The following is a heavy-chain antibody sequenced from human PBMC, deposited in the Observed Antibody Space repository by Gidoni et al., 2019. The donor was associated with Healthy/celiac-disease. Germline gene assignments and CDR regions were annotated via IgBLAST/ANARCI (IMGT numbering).Heavy chain of an antibody. CDR2: ISGSGGST. D-gene: IGHD1-7*01. Sequence: EVQLLESGGGLVQPGGSLRLSCAASVFTFSSYAMSWVRHVPGKGLEWVSAISGSGGSTYYADSVKGRFTISRDNSKNKLYLQMNSLRAEDTAVYYCAKAIITGTTLDAFDIWGQGTMVTVSS. CDR1: VFTFSSYA. V-gene: IGHV3-23*01. CDR3: AKAIITGTTLDAFDI. J-gene: IGHJ3*02.